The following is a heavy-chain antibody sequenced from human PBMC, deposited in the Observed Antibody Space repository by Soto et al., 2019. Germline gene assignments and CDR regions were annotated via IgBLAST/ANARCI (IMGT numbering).Heavy chain of an antibody. J-gene: IGHJ4*02. CDR3: AGATRRGYYDSSGYFDY. V-gene: IGHV1-69*12. CDR2: IIPIFGTT. CDR1: GDTFSSYA. Sequence: QVQLVQSGAEVKKPGSSVKVSCKASGDTFSSYAISWVRQAPGQGLEWMGGIIPIFGTTNYAQKFESRVAITADESTSTACVELRSLRSEDTAVYYCAGATRRGYYDSSGYFDYWGQGTLVTVSS. D-gene: IGHD3-22*01.